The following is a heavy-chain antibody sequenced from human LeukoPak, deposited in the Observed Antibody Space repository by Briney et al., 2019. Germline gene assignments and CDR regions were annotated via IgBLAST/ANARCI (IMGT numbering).Heavy chain of an antibody. V-gene: IGHV3-9*01. J-gene: IGHJ4*02. CDR1: GFTFYNYA. Sequence: GGSLRLSCAASGFTFYNYAMHWLRQAPGKGLECVSGIAWNSGNTGFADSVKGRFTISRDNAENSLYLQMNSLTPEDTAFYFCAKDMNSYGSGSSYNPWGPFDSWGQGTLVTVSS. CDR2: IAWNSGNT. D-gene: IGHD3-10*01. CDR3: AKDMNSYGSGSSYNPWGPFDS.